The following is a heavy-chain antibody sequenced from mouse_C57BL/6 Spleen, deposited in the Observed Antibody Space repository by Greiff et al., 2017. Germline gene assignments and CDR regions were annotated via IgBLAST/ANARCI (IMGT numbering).Heavy chain of an antibody. V-gene: IGHV1-26*01. CDR1: GYTFTDYY. CDR3: ARVGYYGSSSPFDY. Sequence: EVQLQQSGPELVKPGASVKISCKASGYTFTDYYMNWVKQSHGKSLEWIGDINPNNGGTSYNQKFKGKATLTVDKSSSTAYMELRSLTSEDSAVYYCARVGYYGSSSPFDYWGQGTTLTVSS. D-gene: IGHD1-1*01. J-gene: IGHJ2*01. CDR2: INPNNGGT.